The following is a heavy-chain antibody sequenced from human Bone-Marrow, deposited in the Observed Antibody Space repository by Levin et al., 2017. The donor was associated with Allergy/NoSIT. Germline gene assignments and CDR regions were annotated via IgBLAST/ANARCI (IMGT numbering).Heavy chain of an antibody. Sequence: GGSLRLSFAASGFTFDDYTMHWVRQAPGKGLEWVSLISWDGSATHYRDSVKGRFIISRDNSRNSLYLQMKSLRTEDTAFYYCAKDDYFGSGSVMDYWGQGTLVTVSS. V-gene: IGHV3-43*01. CDR2: ISWDGSAT. D-gene: IGHD3-10*01. J-gene: IGHJ4*02. CDR3: AKDDYFGSGSVMDY. CDR1: GFTFDDYT.